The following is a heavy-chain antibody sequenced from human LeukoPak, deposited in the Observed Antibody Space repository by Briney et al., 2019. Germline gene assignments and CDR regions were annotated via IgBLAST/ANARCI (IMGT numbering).Heavy chain of an antibody. CDR1: GFTFSNFN. CDR2: ISSSSTTI. V-gene: IGHV3-48*01. Sequence: GGSLRLSCAASGFTFSNFNMNWVRQAPGKGLEWVSYISSSSTTIYYADSVKGRFAISRDNVKNSLYLQMNSLRAEDTAVYYCAKRRDAFDFWGQGTMVTVSS. J-gene: IGHJ3*01. CDR3: AKRRDAFDF.